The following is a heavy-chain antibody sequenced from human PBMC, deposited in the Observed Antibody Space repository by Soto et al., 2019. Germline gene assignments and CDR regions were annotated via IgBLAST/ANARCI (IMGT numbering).Heavy chain of an antibody. CDR1: GDSISSYY. CDR2: IHYSGST. J-gene: IGHJ4*02. CDR3: ARHENLHGEYAY. V-gene: IGHV4-59*08. Sequence: SETLSLTCTVSGDSISSYYWRWIRQPPGKGLEWIGYIHYSGSTNYNPSLKSRVTISVDTSKNQFSLRLSSVTAAVTAVYYCARHENLHGEYAYRGQRTLVPVSS. D-gene: IGHD4-17*01.